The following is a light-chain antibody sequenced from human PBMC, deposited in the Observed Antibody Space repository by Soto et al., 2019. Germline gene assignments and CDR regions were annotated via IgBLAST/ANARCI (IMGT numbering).Light chain of an antibody. CDR3: QQYNNWPPWT. Sequence: EIVLTQSPATLSLSPGERATLSCRAGQSLSSYLAWYQQKPGQAPRLLIYDASNRATGIPARFSGSGSGTDFTLTISSLQSEDFAVYYCQQYNNWPPWTFGQGTKVDIK. J-gene: IGKJ1*01. CDR1: QSLSSY. CDR2: DAS. V-gene: IGKV3-11*01.